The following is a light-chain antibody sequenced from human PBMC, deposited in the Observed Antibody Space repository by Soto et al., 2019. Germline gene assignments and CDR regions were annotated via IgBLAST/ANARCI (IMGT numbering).Light chain of an antibody. CDR1: QSVFGY. J-gene: IGKJ4*01. CDR2: DAY. V-gene: IGKV3-11*01. Sequence: VLTQSPATLSLSPGDRATLSCRASQSVFGYLAWYQHKPGQAPRLLIYDAYKRATGVPARFSGSGSEPDFTLIISSLGPEDFAVYYCQHRSDSPPLTFGGGTRVDIK. CDR3: QHRSDSPPLT.